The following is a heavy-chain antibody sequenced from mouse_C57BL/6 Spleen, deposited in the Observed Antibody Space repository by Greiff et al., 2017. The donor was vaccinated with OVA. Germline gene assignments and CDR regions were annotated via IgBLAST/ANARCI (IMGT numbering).Heavy chain of an antibody. Sequence: EVKLVESGGGLVKPGGSLKLSCAASGFTFSSYTMSWVRQTPEKRLEWVATISGGGGYTYYPDSVKGRFTISRDNAKNTLYLQMSSLRSEDTALYYCARHGGYSSFAYWGQGTLVTVSA. V-gene: IGHV5-9*01. D-gene: IGHD2-3*01. J-gene: IGHJ3*01. CDR1: GFTFSSYT. CDR3: ARHGGYSSFAY. CDR2: ISGGGGYT.